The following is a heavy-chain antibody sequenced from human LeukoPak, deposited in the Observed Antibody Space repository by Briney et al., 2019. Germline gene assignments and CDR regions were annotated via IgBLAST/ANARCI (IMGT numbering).Heavy chain of an antibody. J-gene: IGHJ5*02. CDR3: AKEPGINHFHCFDP. CDR2: ISGSGGST. V-gene: IGHV3-23*01. D-gene: IGHD6-13*01. CDR1: GFTFSSYA. Sequence: PGGSLRLSCAASGFTFSSYAMNWVRQAPGKGLEWVSGISGSGGSTYYADSVKGRFTISRDNSKNTLSLQMNSLRADDTALYYWAKEPGINHFHCFDPWGQGTLVTVSS.